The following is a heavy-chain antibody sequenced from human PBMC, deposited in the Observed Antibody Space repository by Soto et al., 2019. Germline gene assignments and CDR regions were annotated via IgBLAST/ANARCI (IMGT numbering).Heavy chain of an antibody. V-gene: IGHV3-33*01. Sequence: GGSLRLSCAASGFTFSSYGMHWVRQAPGKGLEWVAVIWYDGSNKYYADSVKGRFTISRDNSKNTLYLQMNSLRAEDTAVYYCARMTVAGALHDAFDIWGQGTMVTVSS. CDR3: ARMTVAGALHDAFDI. D-gene: IGHD6-19*01. CDR2: IWYDGSNK. CDR1: GFTFSSYG. J-gene: IGHJ3*02.